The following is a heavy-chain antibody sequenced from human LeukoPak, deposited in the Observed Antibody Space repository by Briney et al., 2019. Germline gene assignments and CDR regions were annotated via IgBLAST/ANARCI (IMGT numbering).Heavy chain of an antibody. CDR2: IYWNDDK. J-gene: IGHJ5*02. D-gene: IGHD3-10*01. CDR3: AHSLWFGEYYWFDP. Sequence: TLVKPTQTLTLTCTFSGFSLSTSGVGVGWIRQPPGKALEWLALIYWNDDKRYSPSLKNRLTITKDTSKNQVVLTMTNMDPVDTATYYCAHSLWFGEYYWFDPWGQGTLVTVSS. CDR1: GFSLSTSGVG. V-gene: IGHV2-5*01.